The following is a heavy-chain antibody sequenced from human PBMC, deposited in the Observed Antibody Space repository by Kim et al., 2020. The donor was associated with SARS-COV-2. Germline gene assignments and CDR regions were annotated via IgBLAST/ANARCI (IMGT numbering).Heavy chain of an antibody. Sequence: SETLSLTCTVSGGSISSGGYYWSWIRQHPGKGLEWIGYIYYSGSTYYNPSLKSRVTISVDTSKNQFSLKLSSVTAADTAVYYCARAHVVLWWLNPQPPATAFDIWGQGTMVTVSS. J-gene: IGHJ3*02. CDR2: IYYSGST. D-gene: IGHD2-21*01. V-gene: IGHV4-31*03. CDR3: ARAHVVLWWLNPQPPATAFDI. CDR1: GGSISSGGYY.